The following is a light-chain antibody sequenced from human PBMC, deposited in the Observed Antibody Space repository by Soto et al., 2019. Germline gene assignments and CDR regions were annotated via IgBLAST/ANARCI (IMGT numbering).Light chain of an antibody. V-gene: IGKV1-9*01. CDR3: QQLNSYPLT. CDR2: AAS. Sequence: DIQLTQSPSFLSASVGDRGKITCRASQGISSYFSWYQQKPGKAPTILIYAASTLQTGVPSRFSGSGSGTDFTLTISSLQPEDFATDYCQQLNSYPLTFGGGTKVDIK. CDR1: QGISSY. J-gene: IGKJ4*01.